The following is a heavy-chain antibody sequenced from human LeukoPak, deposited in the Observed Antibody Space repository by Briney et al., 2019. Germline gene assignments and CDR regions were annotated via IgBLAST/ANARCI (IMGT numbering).Heavy chain of an antibody. D-gene: IGHD6-19*01. V-gene: IGHV4-59*01. J-gene: IGHJ4*02. Sequence: TSETLSLTCTVSGGSISSYYWSWIRQPPGKGLEWIGYIYYSGSTNYNPSLKSRVTISVDTSKNQFSLKLSSVTAADTAVYYCARDSSSGWRPFDYWGQGTLVTVSS. CDR2: IYYSGST. CDR1: GGSISSYY. CDR3: ARDSSSGWRPFDY.